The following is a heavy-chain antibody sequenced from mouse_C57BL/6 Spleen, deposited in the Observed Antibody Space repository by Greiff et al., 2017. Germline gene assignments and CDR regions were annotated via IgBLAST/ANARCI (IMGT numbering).Heavy chain of an antibody. CDR2: IDPPDSET. CDR3: ARMNYGSSFDY. CDR1: GYTFTSYW. V-gene: IGHV1-52*01. Sequence: QVQLQQPGAELVRPGSSVKLSCKASGYTFTSYWMHWVKQRPIQGLEWIGNIDPPDSETPYNQKFKDKATLTVDKSSSTAYMQLSSLTSEDSAVYYCARMNYGSSFDYWGQGTTLTVSS. J-gene: IGHJ2*01. D-gene: IGHD1-1*01.